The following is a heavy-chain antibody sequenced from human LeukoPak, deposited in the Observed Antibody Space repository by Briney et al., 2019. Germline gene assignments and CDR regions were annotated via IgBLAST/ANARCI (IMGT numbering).Heavy chain of an antibody. CDR2: INPSGGST. D-gene: IGHD3-22*01. Sequence: ASVKVSCKASGYTFTSYYMHWVRQAPGQGLERMGIINPSGGSTSYAQKFQGRVTMTRDMSTSTVYMELSSLRSEDTAVYYCARAFRSGYDSSGYQPWGQGTLVTVSS. CDR3: ARAFRSGYDSSGYQP. CDR1: GYTFTSYY. J-gene: IGHJ5*02. V-gene: IGHV1-46*01.